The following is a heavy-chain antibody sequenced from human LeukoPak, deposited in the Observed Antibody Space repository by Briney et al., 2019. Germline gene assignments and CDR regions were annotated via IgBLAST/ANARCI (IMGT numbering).Heavy chain of an antibody. CDR1: GFTFSSYS. CDR3: ARDRYGGNFL. CDR2: IKQDGSEK. J-gene: IGHJ4*02. V-gene: IGHV3-7*01. D-gene: IGHD4-23*01. Sequence: GGSLRLSCAASGFTFSSYSMSWVRQAPGKGLEWVANIKQDGSEKNYVGSVKGRFTISRDNGKNSLYLQMNSLRAEDTAVYYCARDRYGGNFLWGQGTLVTVSS.